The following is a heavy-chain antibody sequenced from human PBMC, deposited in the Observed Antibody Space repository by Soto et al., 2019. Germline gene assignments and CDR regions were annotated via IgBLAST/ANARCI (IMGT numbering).Heavy chain of an antibody. Sequence: QVQLVESGGGVVQPGRSLRLSCAASGFTFGTYGMHWVRQAPGKGLEWVAVISYDGSNKYYADSVKGRFTISRDNSENTLYLQMSSLRAADTDVYYCLQARGDLVVVTAAHVEKWGEGTLVPVSS. CDR1: GFTFGTYG. V-gene: IGHV3-30*18. D-gene: IGHD2-21*02. J-gene: IGHJ4*02. CDR2: ISYDGSNK. CDR3: LQARGDLVVVTAAHVEK.